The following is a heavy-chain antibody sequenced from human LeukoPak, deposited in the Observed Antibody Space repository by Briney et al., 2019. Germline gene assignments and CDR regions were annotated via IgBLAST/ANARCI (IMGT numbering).Heavy chain of an antibody. CDR1: GFTFDDYA. CDR3: ARADIVVVISNFDY. Sequence: QPGGSLRLSCAASGFTFDDYAMHWVRQAPGKGLEWVSLISGDGGSTYYADSVKGRFTISRDNAKNSLYLQMNSLRAEDTAVYYCARADIVVVISNFDYWGQGTLVTVSS. J-gene: IGHJ4*02. D-gene: IGHD2-21*01. V-gene: IGHV3-43*02. CDR2: ISGDGGST.